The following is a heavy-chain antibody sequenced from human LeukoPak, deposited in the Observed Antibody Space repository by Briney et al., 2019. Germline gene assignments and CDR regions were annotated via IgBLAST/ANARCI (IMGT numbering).Heavy chain of an antibody. D-gene: IGHD1-26*01. CDR2: LYSGGST. CDR3: ARLSGSYAVDI. V-gene: IGHV3-53*01. CDR1: GFTVSSNY. Sequence: PGGSLRLSCAASGFTVSSNYMSWVRQTPGKGLEWVSVLYSGGSTYYADSVKGRFTISRDNSKNTLYLQMNSLGAEDTAVYYCARLSGSYAVDIWGQGTMVTVSS. J-gene: IGHJ3*02.